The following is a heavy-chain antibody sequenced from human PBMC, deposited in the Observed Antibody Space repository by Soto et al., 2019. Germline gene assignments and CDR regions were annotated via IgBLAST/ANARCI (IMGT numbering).Heavy chain of an antibody. D-gene: IGHD3-22*01. CDR3: ARSHRYYDSSGYYPLYYYGMDV. CDR2: IIPIFGTA. Sequence: SVKVSCKASGGTFSSYAISWVRQAPGQGLEWMGGIIPIFGTANYAQKFQGRVTITADESTSTAYMELSSLRSEDTAVYYCARSHRYYDSSGYYPLYYYGMDVWGQGTTVTVSS. J-gene: IGHJ6*02. CDR1: GGTFSSYA. V-gene: IGHV1-69*13.